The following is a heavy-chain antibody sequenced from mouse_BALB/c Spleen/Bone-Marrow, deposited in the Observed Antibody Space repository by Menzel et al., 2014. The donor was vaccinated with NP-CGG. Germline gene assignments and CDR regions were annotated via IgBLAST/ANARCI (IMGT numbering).Heavy chain of an antibody. J-gene: IGHJ4*01. Sequence: QVQLQQSGPGLVAPSQSLSITCTVSGFSLSRYSVHWVRQPPGKGLEWLGMIWGGGSTDHNSALKSRLSISKDNSKGQVFLKMNSLQTDDTAMYYCARNLLYGNPYYYAMDYWGQGTSVTVSS. CDR2: IWGGGST. D-gene: IGHD2-1*01. CDR3: ARNLLYGNPYYYAMDY. CDR1: GFSLSRYS. V-gene: IGHV2-6-4*01.